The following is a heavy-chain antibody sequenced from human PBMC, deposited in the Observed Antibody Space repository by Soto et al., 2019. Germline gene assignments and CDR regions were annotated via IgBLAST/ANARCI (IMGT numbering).Heavy chain of an antibody. CDR3: ARSLYDSYGMDV. CDR1: GFTFSSYG. D-gene: IGHD3-16*01. CDR2: IWYDGSNK. V-gene: IGHV3-33*01. Sequence: QVQLVESGGGVVQPGRSLRLSCAASGFTFSSYGMHWVRQAPGKGLEWVAVIWYDGSNKYYADSVKGRFTISRDNSKNTLYLQMNSLRAEDTAVYYCARSLYDSYGMDVWAQGTTVTVSS. J-gene: IGHJ6*02.